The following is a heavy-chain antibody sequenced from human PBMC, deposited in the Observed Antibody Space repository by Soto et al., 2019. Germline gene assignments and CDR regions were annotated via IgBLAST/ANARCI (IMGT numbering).Heavy chain of an antibody. J-gene: IGHJ6*03. D-gene: IGHD5-12*01. CDR2: IYPGDSDT. V-gene: IGHV5-51*01. Sequence: GESLKISCKGSGYSFTSYWIGWVRQMPGKGLEWMGIIYPGDSDTRYSPSFQGQVTISADKSISTAYLQWSSLKASDTAMYYCARVGVGYSGYDFHYYYMDVWGKGTTVTVSS. CDR1: GYSFTSYW. CDR3: ARVGVGYSGYDFHYYYMDV.